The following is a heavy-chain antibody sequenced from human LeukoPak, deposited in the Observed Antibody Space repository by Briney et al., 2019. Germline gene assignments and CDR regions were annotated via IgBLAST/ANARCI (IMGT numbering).Heavy chain of an antibody. V-gene: IGHV3-30*02. Sequence: PGGSLRLSXAASGFTFCSYGMHWVRQTPGKGLEWVAFIRYDGSNKYYADSVKGRFTISRDNSKNTLYLQMNSLRAEDTAVYYCAKGNIVATSRFDPWGQGTLVTVSS. CDR1: GFTFCSYG. CDR2: IRYDGSNK. CDR3: AKGNIVATSRFDP. J-gene: IGHJ5*02. D-gene: IGHD5-12*01.